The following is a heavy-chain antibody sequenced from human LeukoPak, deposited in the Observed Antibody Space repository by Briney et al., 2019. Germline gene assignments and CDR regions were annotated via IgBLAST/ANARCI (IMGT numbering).Heavy chain of an antibody. J-gene: IGHJ4*02. D-gene: IGHD2-15*01. V-gene: IGHV3-23*01. CDR3: AKDPGGKDYLVMFYFDY. CDR2: ITGLGTGT. Sequence: GGSLRLSCAASGFTFSNYAMSWVRQAPGKVLEWVSGITGLGTGTDYADSVKGRFTISRDNSRNRLYLQVDSLRAEDTAIYYCAKDPGGKDYLVMFYFDYWGQGTLVTVSS. CDR1: GFTFSNYA.